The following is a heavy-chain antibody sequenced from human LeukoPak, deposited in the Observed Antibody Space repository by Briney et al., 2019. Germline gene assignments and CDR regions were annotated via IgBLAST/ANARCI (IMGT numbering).Heavy chain of an antibody. V-gene: IGHV3-21*01. J-gene: IGHJ4*02. CDR3: AREFEGTASGAGY. Sequence: GGFLRLSCAASGFTFSSYSMNWIRQAPGKGLEWVSSMSVGSGLIYYAESVKGRFTVSRDNAKKSLYLQMNSLRAEDTAVYYCAREFEGTASGAGYWGQGTLVTVSS. CDR2: MSVGSGLI. CDR1: GFTFSSYS. D-gene: IGHD1-26*01.